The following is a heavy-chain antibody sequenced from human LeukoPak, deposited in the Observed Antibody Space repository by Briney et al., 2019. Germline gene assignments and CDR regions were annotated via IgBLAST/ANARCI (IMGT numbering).Heavy chain of an antibody. CDR1: GFTFVDYG. D-gene: IGHD6-6*01. Sequence: GGSLRLSCAASGFTFVDYGMSWVRQAPGRGLEWVSGINWNGGSTGYADSVKGRFTISRDNAKNSLYLQMNSLRAEDTALYYCARDGYSSSSRFSDYWGQGTLVTVSS. J-gene: IGHJ4*02. V-gene: IGHV3-20*04. CDR2: INWNGGST. CDR3: ARDGYSSSSRFSDY.